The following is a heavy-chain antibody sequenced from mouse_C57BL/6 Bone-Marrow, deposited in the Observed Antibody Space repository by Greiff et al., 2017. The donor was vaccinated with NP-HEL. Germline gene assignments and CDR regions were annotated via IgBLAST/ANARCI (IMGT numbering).Heavy chain of an antibody. Sequence: QVQLQQPGAELVKPGASVKLSCKASGYTFTSYWMQWVKQRPGQGLEWIGEIDPSASYTNYNQKFKGKATFTVDTSSSPAYMQLSSLTSEDSAVYYCAPHYYAMDYWGQGTSVTVSS. V-gene: IGHV1-50*01. J-gene: IGHJ4*01. CDR1: GYTFTSYW. CDR2: IDPSASYT. CDR3: APHYYAMDY.